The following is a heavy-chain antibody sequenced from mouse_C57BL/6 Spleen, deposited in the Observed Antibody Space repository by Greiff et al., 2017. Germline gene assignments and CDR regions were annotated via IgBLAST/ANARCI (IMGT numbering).Heavy chain of an antibody. Sequence: VQLQQSGPVLVKPGASVKMSCKASGYTFTDYYMNWVKQSHGKSLEWIGVINPYNGGTSYNQKFKGKATLTVDKSSSTAYMELNSLTSEDSAVYYCARSYYSNYGGFAYWGQGTLVTVSA. CDR3: ARSYYSNYGGFAY. D-gene: IGHD2-5*01. CDR2: INPYNGGT. J-gene: IGHJ3*01. CDR1: GYTFTDYY. V-gene: IGHV1-19*01.